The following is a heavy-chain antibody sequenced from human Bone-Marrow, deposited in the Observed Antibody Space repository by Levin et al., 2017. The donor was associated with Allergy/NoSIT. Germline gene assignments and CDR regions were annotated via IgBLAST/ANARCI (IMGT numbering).Heavy chain of an antibody. D-gene: IGHD4-11*01. J-gene: IGHJ4*02. CDR2: INFNGIT. CDR1: GESFRGYF. V-gene: IGHV4-34*01. Sequence: PSQTLSLTCAVNGESFRGYFWTWIRQSPGKGLEWIGQINFNGITTYNPSLKSRVIISVDPTKKQFSLKLNYLTAADTAVYFCARGGEVPSQYYFDYWGQGTRVTVSS. CDR3: ARGGEVPSQYYFDY.